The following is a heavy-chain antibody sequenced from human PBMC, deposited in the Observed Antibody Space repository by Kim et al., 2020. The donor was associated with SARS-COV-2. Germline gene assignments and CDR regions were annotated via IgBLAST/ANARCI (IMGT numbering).Heavy chain of an antibody. V-gene: IGHV4-39*01. D-gene: IGHD3-9*01. CDR2: IYDSGST. CDR3: ASLLRYFDWLSLDESTMDY. Sequence: SETLSLTCSVSGGSISSSNYYWGWIRQPTGKGREWIVSIYDSGSTYSNPSLKSRVTISVDTYKNQFSLKLSSVTAADTAVYYCASLLRYFDWLSLDESTMDYWGQGTLVTVSS. CDR1: GGSISSSNYY. J-gene: IGHJ4*02.